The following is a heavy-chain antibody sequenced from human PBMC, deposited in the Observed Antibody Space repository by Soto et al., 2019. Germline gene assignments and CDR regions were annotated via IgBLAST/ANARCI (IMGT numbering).Heavy chain of an antibody. D-gene: IGHD6-19*01. CDR3: ARDPRVAVAGEGDYYCYGMDV. CDR1: GFTFSSYA. J-gene: IGHJ6*02. Sequence: QVQLVESGGGVVQPGRSLRLSCAASGFTFSSYAMHWVRQAPGKGLEWVAVISYDGSNKYYADSVKGRFTISRDNSKNTLSLQMNGLRAEDTAVYYCARDPRVAVAGEGDYYCYGMDVWGQGTTVTVSS. V-gene: IGHV3-30-3*01. CDR2: ISYDGSNK.